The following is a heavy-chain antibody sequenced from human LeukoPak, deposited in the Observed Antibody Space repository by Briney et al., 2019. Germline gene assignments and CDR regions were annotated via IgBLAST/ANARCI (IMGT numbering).Heavy chain of an antibody. CDR1: GGTFSSYA. D-gene: IGHD3-16*01. CDR2: IIPIFGTA. V-gene: IGHV1-69*13. Sequence: SVKVSCKASGGTFSSYAISWVRQAPGQGLEWMGGIIPIFGTANYAQKFQGRVTITADESTSTAYMELSSLRSENTAVYYCARVPRGGYYYYMDVWGKGTTVTISS. CDR3: ARVPRGGYYYYMDV. J-gene: IGHJ6*03.